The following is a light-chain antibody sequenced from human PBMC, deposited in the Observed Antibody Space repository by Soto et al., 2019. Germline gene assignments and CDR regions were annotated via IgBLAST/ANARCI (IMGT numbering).Light chain of an antibody. V-gene: IGLV2-14*01. Sequence: QSALTQPASVSGSPGQSITISCTGTSSDVGAYIYVSWYQQHPRKAPKLMIYEVSNRPSGVSHRFSGSKSGNTASLTISGLQAEDEADYYCSSYTTTNTWVFGGGTKVTVL. CDR2: EVS. J-gene: IGLJ3*02. CDR3: SSYTTTNTWV. CDR1: SSDVGAYIY.